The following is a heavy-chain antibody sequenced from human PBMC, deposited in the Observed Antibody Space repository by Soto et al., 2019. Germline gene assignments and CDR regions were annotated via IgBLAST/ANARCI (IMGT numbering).Heavy chain of an antibody. Sequence: DAVEVSCQSCGYIFTSYQIHWVRQAHAQVLELMGIINPSGGSTSYAQKFQGRVTMTRDTSTSTVYMELRSLRSDDTAVYYCARDDFMGLWFGELSSPAYYYYGMDVWGQGTTVTVSS. D-gene: IGHD3-10*01. V-gene: IGHV1-46*01. CDR3: ARDDFMGLWFGELSSPAYYYYGMDV. CDR1: GYIFTSYQ. J-gene: IGHJ6*02. CDR2: INPSGGST.